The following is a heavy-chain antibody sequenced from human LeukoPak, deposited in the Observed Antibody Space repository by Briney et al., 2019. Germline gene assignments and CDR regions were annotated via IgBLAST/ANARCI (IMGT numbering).Heavy chain of an antibody. Sequence: ASVKVSCKASGYTFTGYYMHWVRQAPGQGLEWMGWINPNSGGTNYAQKFQGRVTMTRDTSISTAYMELSGLRSDDTAVYYCARSTYYYDSSGYYGIGYWGQGTLVTVSS. CDR1: GYTFTGYY. D-gene: IGHD3-22*01. J-gene: IGHJ4*02. CDR2: INPNSGGT. CDR3: ARSTYYYDSSGYYGIGY. V-gene: IGHV1-2*02.